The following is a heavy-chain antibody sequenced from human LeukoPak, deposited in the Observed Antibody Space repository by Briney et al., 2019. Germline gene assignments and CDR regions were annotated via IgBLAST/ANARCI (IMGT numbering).Heavy chain of an antibody. Sequence: SETLSLTCTVSGGSISGYYWSWIRQPPGKGLEWIGYVYYSGSTNYSPSLKSRVTISVDTSKNQFSLKLSSVTAADTVVYYCARGQGTVTTHWGQGTLVTVSS. J-gene: IGHJ4*02. CDR1: GGSISGYY. D-gene: IGHD4-17*01. CDR2: VYYSGST. V-gene: IGHV4-59*12. CDR3: ARGQGTVTTH.